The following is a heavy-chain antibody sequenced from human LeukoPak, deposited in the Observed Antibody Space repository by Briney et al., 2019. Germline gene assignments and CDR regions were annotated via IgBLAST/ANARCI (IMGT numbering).Heavy chain of an antibody. CDR1: GGTFSSYA. CDR3: ATGAPYRYCSSTSCYSWFDH. Sequence: SVKVSCKASGGTFSSYAISWVRQAPGQGLEWMGGIIPIFGTANYAQKFQGRVTITTDESTSTAYMELSSLRSEDTAVYYCATGAPYRYCSSTSCYSWFDHWGQGTLVTVSS. V-gene: IGHV1-69*05. CDR2: IIPIFGTA. J-gene: IGHJ5*02. D-gene: IGHD2-2*02.